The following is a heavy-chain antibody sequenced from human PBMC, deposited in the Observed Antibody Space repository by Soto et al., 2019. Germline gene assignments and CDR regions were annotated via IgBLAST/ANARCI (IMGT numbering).Heavy chain of an antibody. CDR1: GFTFSNYA. V-gene: IGHV3-23*01. D-gene: IGHD6-6*01. CDR3: AKAMSTPSRPRNYFDY. J-gene: IGHJ4*02. CDR2: ISGGGGTT. Sequence: EVQLLESGGGLVQPGGSLRLSCAASGFTFSNYAMSWVRQAPGKGLEWVSVISGGGGTTYYADSVKGRFTSSRDNSKNTLYLQINSLRAEDTALYYCAKAMSTPSRPRNYFDYWGQGTLVTVSS.